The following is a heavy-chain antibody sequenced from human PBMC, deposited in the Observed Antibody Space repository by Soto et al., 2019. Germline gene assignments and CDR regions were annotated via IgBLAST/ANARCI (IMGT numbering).Heavy chain of an antibody. CDR3: ARVGDTAMVPFFDY. CDR2: IYHSGST. J-gene: IGHJ4*02. Sequence: PSETLSLTCAVSGGSISSGGYSWSWIRQPPGKGLEWIGYIYHSGSTYYNPSLKSRVTISVDRSKNQFSLKLSSVTAADTAVYYCARVGDTAMVPFFDYWGQGTLVTVSS. D-gene: IGHD5-18*01. CDR1: GGSISSGGYS. V-gene: IGHV4-30-2*01.